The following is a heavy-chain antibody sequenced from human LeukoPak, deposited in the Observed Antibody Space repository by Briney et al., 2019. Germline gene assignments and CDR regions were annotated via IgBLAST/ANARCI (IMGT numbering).Heavy chain of an antibody. CDR3: ANEEWYRFDY. CDR1: GFAFNSYW. V-gene: IGHV3-7*03. D-gene: IGHD2-8*01. CDR2: MDGGGSAT. J-gene: IGHJ4*02. Sequence: GGSLRLSCAASGFAFNSYWMSWVRQTPGKGLEWVATMDGGGSATYYVDSVKGRFTITRDNAKNSLFLQMNSLRAEDTALYFCANEEWYRFDYWGQGTLVTVPS.